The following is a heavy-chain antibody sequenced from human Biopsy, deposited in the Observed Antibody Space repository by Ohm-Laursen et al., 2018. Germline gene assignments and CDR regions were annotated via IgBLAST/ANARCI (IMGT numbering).Heavy chain of an antibody. CDR2: ISWNSDDI. D-gene: IGHD4-17*01. CDR1: GFTFEDYA. Sequence: SLRLSCAASGFTFEDYAMHWVRQAPGKGLEWVSGISWNSDDIGYADSVKGRFTISRDNARNALHLQMNSLRTEDTALYYCAKDLGLNYSDRFLFYYGMDVWGRGTTVTVSS. CDR3: AKDLGLNYSDRFLFYYGMDV. V-gene: IGHV3-9*01. J-gene: IGHJ6*02.